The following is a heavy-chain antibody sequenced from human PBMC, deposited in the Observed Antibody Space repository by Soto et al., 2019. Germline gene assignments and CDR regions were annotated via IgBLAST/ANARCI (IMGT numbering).Heavy chain of an antibody. J-gene: IGHJ4*02. D-gene: IGHD4-4*01. CDR1: GFTFEDFA. Sequence: GGSLRLSCAASGFTFEDFAMNWVRQAPGKGPEWVSRISWNGGRIDYADSVKGRFTISRDNAKNALYLQMNSLRPEDTALYYCAKIGSNYLYYFDCWGQGTLVTVSS. V-gene: IGHV3-9*01. CDR2: ISWNGGRI. CDR3: AKIGSNYLYYFDC.